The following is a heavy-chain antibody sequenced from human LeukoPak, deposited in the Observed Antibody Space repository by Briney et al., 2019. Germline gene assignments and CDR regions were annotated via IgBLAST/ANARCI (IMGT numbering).Heavy chain of an antibody. Sequence: PGGSLRLSCAASGFTFSSYSMNWVRQAPGKGLEWVSYISSSSTTIYYADSVKGRFTISRDNAKNSLYLQMNSLRAEDTAVYYCARAYYYDSSGHDYWGQGTLVTVSS. J-gene: IGHJ4*02. D-gene: IGHD3-22*01. CDR2: ISSSSTTI. CDR3: ARAYYYDSSGHDY. CDR1: GFTFSSYS. V-gene: IGHV3-48*01.